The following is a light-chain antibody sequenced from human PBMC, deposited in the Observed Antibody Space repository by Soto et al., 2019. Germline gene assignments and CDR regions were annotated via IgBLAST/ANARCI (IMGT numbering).Light chain of an antibody. J-gene: IGKJ1*01. V-gene: IGKV1D-13*01. CDR3: QQLKDYVWT. CDR2: AAS. Sequence: AILWTQSPSPLSASAGDRVPITCRASQGIDTSLAWYQKKPGKAPKLLIYAASNFQSGVPSRFSGSGSGTHFTLTISSLQTEELATYYCQQLKDYVWTVGQGTQGDI. CDR1: QGIDTS.